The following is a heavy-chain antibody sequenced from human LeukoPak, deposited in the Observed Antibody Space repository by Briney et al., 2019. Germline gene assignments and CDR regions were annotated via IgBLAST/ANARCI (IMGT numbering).Heavy chain of an antibody. CDR3: ATGGGYSAWDYFDY. D-gene: IGHD5-18*01. V-gene: IGHV3-30*04. CDR2: ISYDGSNK. J-gene: IGHJ4*02. Sequence: PGGSLRLSCAASGFTFSSYSMSWVRQAPGKGLEWVAVISYDGSNKYYADSVKGRFTISRDNSKNTLYLQMNSLRAEDTAVYYCATGGGYSAWDYFDYWGQGTLVTVSS. CDR1: GFTFSSYS.